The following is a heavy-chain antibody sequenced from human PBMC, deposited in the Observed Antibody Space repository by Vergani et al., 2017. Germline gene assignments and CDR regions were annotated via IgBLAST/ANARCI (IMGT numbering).Heavy chain of an antibody. Sequence: QVQLQESGPGLVKPSETLSLTCTVSGGSISSYYWSWIRQPPGKGLEWIGYIYYSGSTNYNPSLKSRVTISVDTSKNQFSLKLSSVTAADTAVYYWARVAGSGTEFDYWGQGTLVTVSS. CDR2: IYYSGST. CDR3: ARVAGSGTEFDY. CDR1: GGSISSYY. V-gene: IGHV4-59*01. D-gene: IGHD3-10*01. J-gene: IGHJ4*02.